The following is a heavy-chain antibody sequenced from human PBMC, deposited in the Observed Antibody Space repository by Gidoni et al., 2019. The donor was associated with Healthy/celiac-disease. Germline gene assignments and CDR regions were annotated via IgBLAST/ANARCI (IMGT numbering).Heavy chain of an antibody. CDR2: ISAYNGNT. Sequence: QVQLVQSGAEVTKPGASVKVSCTASGYTFTSFGISWVRQAPGQGLEWMGWISAYNGNTNYAQKLQGRVTMTTDTSTSTAYMELRSLRSDDTAVYYCARRHSSSLYYYYYGMDVWGQGTTVTVSS. V-gene: IGHV1-18*01. D-gene: IGHD6-13*01. CDR3: ARRHSSSLYYYYYGMDV. J-gene: IGHJ6*02. CDR1: GYTFTSFG.